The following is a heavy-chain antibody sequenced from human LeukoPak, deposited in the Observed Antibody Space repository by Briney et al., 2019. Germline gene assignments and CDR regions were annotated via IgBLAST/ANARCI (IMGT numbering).Heavy chain of an antibody. D-gene: IGHD2-15*01. V-gene: IGHV3-48*03. CDR2: ISSSGSTI. CDR3: ARDHDSLSDAFDI. Sequence: GGSLRLPCAASGFTFSSYEMNWVRQAPGKGLEWVSYISSSGSTIYYADSVKGRFTISRDNAKNSLYLQMNSLRAEDTAVYYCARDHDSLSDAFDIWGQGTMVTVSS. J-gene: IGHJ3*02. CDR1: GFTFSSYE.